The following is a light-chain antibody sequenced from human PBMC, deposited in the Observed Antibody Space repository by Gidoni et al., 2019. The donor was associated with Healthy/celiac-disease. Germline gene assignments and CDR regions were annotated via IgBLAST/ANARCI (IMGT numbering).Light chain of an antibody. CDR3: QQYGSSPEYT. CDR1: QSVSSSY. V-gene: IGKV3-20*01. Sequence: EIVLPQSPGTLSLSPGERATLSCRASQSVSSSYLAWYQQKPGQAPRLLIYGASSRAPGIPDRFSGSGSGTDFTLTISRLEPEDFAVYYCQQYGSSPEYTFGQGTKLEIK. J-gene: IGKJ2*01. CDR2: GAS.